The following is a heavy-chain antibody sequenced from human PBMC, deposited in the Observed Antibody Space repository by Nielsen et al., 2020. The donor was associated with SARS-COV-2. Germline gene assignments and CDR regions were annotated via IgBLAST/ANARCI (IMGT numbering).Heavy chain of an antibody. V-gene: IGHV4-59*08. CDR3: ARRRAYYYDSSGYTLAFDI. J-gene: IGHJ3*02. CDR1: GGSISSYY. D-gene: IGHD3-22*01. CDR2: IYYSGST. Sequence: SETLSLTCTVSGGSISSYYWSWIRQPPGKGLEWIGYIYYSGSTNYNPSLKSRVTISVDTSKNQFSLKLSSVTAADTAVYYCARRRAYYYDSSGYTLAFDIWGQGTMVTVSS.